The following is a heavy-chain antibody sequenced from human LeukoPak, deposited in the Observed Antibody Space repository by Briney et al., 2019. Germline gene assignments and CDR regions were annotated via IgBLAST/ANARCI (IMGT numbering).Heavy chain of an antibody. CDR3: ARDFGSYYGSAFDI. CDR2: ISSSGSTI. Sequence: PGGSLRLSCAASGFTFSSYEMNWVRQAPGKGLEWVSYISSSGSTIYYADSVKGRFTISRDNAKNSLYLQMNSLRAEDTAAYYCARDFGSYYGSAFDIWGQGTMVTVSS. D-gene: IGHD1-26*01. J-gene: IGHJ3*02. CDR1: GFTFSSYE. V-gene: IGHV3-48*03.